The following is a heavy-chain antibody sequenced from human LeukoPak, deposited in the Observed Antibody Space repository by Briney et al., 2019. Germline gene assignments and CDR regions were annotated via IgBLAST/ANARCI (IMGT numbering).Heavy chain of an antibody. Sequence: SGTLSLTCTVSGVSISSSYWWSWVRQPPGKGLEWLGEIYHGGSTNYNTSLKSRVTISIDKSKSQFSLRLTSVTAADAAVYYCARAPWDSYYNSYFDFWGQGTLVTVSS. D-gene: IGHD3-10*01. J-gene: IGHJ4*02. V-gene: IGHV4-4*02. CDR2: IYHGGST. CDR1: GVSISSSYW. CDR3: ARAPWDSYYNSYFDF.